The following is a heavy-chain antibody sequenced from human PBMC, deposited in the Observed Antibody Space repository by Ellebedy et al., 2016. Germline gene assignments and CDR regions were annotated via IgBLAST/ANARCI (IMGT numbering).Heavy chain of an antibody. CDR2: IRSKAYGGTT. Sequence: GGSLRLSCTASGFTFGDYAMSWFRQAPGKGLEWVGFIRSKAYGGTTEYAASVKGRFTISRDDSKSIAYLQMNSLKTEDTAVYYCTRALYGSGSYYTYYFDYWGQGTLVTVSS. D-gene: IGHD3-10*01. CDR1: GFTFGDYA. CDR3: TRALYGSGSYYTYYFDY. V-gene: IGHV3-49*03. J-gene: IGHJ4*02.